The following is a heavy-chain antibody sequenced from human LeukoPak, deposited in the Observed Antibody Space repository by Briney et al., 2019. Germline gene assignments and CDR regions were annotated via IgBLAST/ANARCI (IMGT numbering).Heavy chain of an antibody. V-gene: IGHV4-4*08. D-gene: IGHD1-26*01. CDR2: IYITGST. CDR1: GGSISSYY. Sequence: SESLSFTCTVSGGSISSYYWTWIRQPPGKGLDCIGDIYITGSTTYNPYLKRRVTISVDTSKNQFSLRLSSVTAADTAVYYCARVRIGETSYDASDVWGLGTMVTVSS. CDR3: ARVRIGETSYDASDV. J-gene: IGHJ3*01.